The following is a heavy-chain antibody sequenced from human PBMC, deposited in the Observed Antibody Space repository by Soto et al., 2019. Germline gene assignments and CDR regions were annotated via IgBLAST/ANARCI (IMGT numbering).Heavy chain of an antibody. CDR3: ARRPSRYSSSWLHYFDY. CDR1: GGSVSGYY. V-gene: IGHV4-34*01. CDR2: INHSGST. D-gene: IGHD6-13*01. Sequence: SETLSLTCAVCGGSVSGYYWSGIRKPPGKGLEWIGEINHSGSTNYNPSLKSRVTISVDTSKNQFSLKLSSVTAADTAVYYCARRPSRYSSSWLHYFDYWGQGTLVTVSS. J-gene: IGHJ4*02.